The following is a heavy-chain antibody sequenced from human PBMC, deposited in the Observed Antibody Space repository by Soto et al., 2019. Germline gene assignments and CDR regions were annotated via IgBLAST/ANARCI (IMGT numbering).Heavy chain of an antibody. CDR1: GFTFSSYG. D-gene: IGHD3-3*01. CDR2: ISYDGSNK. V-gene: IGHV3-30*18. Sequence: QVQLVESGGGVVQPGRSLRLSCAASGFTFSSYGMHWVRQAPGKGLEWVAVISYDGSNKYYADSVKGRFTISRDNSKNTLYLQMNSLRAEDTAVYYCAKDRDDFWSCYYSHPLDYWGQGTLVTVSS. CDR3: AKDRDDFWSCYYSHPLDY. J-gene: IGHJ4*02.